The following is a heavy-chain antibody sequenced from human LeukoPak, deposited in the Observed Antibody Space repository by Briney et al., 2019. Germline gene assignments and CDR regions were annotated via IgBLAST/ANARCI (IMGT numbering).Heavy chain of an antibody. V-gene: IGHV3-30*04. D-gene: IGHD4-17*01. CDR3: ARDRNYGDYEGYWFDP. CDR1: GFTFSSYA. CDR2: ISYDGSNK. J-gene: IGHJ5*02. Sequence: GGSLRLSCAASGFTFSSYAMHWVRQAPGKGLEWVAVISYDGSNKYYADSVKGRFTISRDNSKNTLYLQMNSLRAEDTAVYYCARDRNYGDYEGYWFDPWGQGTLVTVSS.